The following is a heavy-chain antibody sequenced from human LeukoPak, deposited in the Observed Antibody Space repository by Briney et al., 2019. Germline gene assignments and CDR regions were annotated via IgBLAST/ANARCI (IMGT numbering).Heavy chain of an antibody. D-gene: IGHD6-13*01. CDR3: ARGGASIAAGGTRFKDKWVDP. V-gene: IGHV1-69*13. Sequence: SVKVSCKASGGTFSSYAISWVRQAPGQGLEWMGGIIPIFGTANYAQKFQGRVTITADESTSTAYMELSSLRSEDTAVDYCARGGASIAAGGTRFKDKWVDPWGQGTLVTVSS. J-gene: IGHJ5*02. CDR2: IIPIFGTA. CDR1: GGTFSSYA.